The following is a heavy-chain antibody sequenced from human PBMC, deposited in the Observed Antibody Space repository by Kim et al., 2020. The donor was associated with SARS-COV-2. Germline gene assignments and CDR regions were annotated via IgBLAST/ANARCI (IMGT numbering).Heavy chain of an antibody. Sequence: GGSLRLSCAASGFSVSSNYMSWVRQAPGKGLEWVSIFYSGGSTHYADSVKGRFTISRDNSKNIVYLQMNSLRAEDTAVYFCAKAPFPDYFDSWGQGTVVTVSS. J-gene: IGHJ4*02. CDR3: AKAPFPDYFDS. CDR1: GFSVSSNY. V-gene: IGHV3-53*01. CDR2: FYSGGST.